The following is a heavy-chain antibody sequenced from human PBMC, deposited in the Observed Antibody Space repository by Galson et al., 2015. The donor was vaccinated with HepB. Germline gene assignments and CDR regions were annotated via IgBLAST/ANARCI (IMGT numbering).Heavy chain of an antibody. CDR3: AKGGGHSGFDYFDY. V-gene: IGHV3-9*01. Sequence: SLRLSCAASGFSFGDYALHWVRQAPGKGLEWVSGISWSSGSITYADSVKGRFTISRDNAKNSLYLQMNSLRVEDTALYYCAKGGGHSGFDYFDYWGQGTLVTVSS. J-gene: IGHJ4*02. CDR2: ISWSSGSI. CDR1: GFSFGDYA. D-gene: IGHD5-12*01.